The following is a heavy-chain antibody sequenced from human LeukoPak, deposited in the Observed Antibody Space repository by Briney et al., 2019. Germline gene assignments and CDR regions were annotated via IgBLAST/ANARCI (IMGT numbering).Heavy chain of an antibody. D-gene: IGHD3-10*01. CDR1: GYSFTSYW. V-gene: IGHV5-51*01. CDR3: ATVGVELWSSPFMERGDWFDP. J-gene: IGHJ5*02. Sequence: GESLKISCKGSGYSFTSYWIGWVRQMPGKGLEWMGIIYPGDSDTTYSPSFQGQVTISADKSISTAYLQWDSLKASDTAMYYCATVGVELWSSPFMERGDWFDPWGQGTLVTVSS. CDR2: IYPGDSDT.